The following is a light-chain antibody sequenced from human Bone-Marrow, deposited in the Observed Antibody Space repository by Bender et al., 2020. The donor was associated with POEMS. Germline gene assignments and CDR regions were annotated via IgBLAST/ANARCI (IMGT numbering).Light chain of an antibody. Sequence: QSALTQPASVSGSPGQSITMSCTGTSSDVGNYNLVSWYQQNPGKAPKLILYESTKRPSGVSDRFSGSRSGNTASLSISGLQAEDEADYYCCSFAGSSSWVFGGGTKLTVL. V-gene: IGLV2-23*01. CDR3: CSFAGSSSWV. CDR1: SSDVGNYNL. J-gene: IGLJ3*02. CDR2: EST.